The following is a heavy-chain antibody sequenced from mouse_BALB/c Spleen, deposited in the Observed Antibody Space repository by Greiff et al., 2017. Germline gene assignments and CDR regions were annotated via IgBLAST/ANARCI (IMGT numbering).Heavy chain of an antibody. V-gene: IGHV2-6-7*01. J-gene: IGHJ2*01. Sequence: VKLMESGPGLVAPSQSLSITCTVSGFSLTGYGVNWVRQPPGKGLEWLGMIWGDGSTDYNSALKSRLSISKDNSKSQVFLKMNSLQTDDTARYYCAREGGVRRTGYYFDYWGQGTTLTVSS. CDR3: AREGGVRRTGYYFDY. D-gene: IGHD2-14*01. CDR2: IWGDGST. CDR1: GFSLTGYG.